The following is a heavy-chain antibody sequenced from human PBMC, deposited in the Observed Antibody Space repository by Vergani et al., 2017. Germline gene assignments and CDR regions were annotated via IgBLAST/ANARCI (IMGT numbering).Heavy chain of an antibody. J-gene: IGHJ4*02. CDR1: GFTFSSYW. Sequence: EVQLVESGGGLVQPGGSLRHSCAASGFTFSSYWMSWVRQAPGKGLEWVANIKQDGSEKYYVDSVKGRFTISRDNAKNSLYLQMNSLRAEDTAVYYCARAHVTYYDFWSGYDYWGQGTLVTVSS. D-gene: IGHD3-3*01. CDR3: ARAHVTYYDFWSGYDY. V-gene: IGHV3-7*01. CDR2: IKQDGSEK.